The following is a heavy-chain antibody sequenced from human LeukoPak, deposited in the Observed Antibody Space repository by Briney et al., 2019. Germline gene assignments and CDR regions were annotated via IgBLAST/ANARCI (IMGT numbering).Heavy chain of an antibody. CDR1: GFTFGSYS. CDR2: ISSSGSTI. CDR3: ARDFLPINYDILTGYPYYFDY. D-gene: IGHD3-9*01. V-gene: IGHV3-48*01. J-gene: IGHJ4*02. Sequence: PGGSLRLSCAASGFTFGSYSMNWVRQAPGKGLEWVSYISSSGSTIYYADSVKGRFTISRDNAKNSLYLQMNSLRAEDTAVYYCARDFLPINYDILTGYPYYFDYWGQGTLVTVSS.